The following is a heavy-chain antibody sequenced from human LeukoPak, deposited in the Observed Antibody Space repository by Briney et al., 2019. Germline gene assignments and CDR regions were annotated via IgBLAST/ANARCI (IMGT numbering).Heavy chain of an antibody. Sequence: GSLRLSCAAYGFSLSKYAMEWVRQAQGKGMEYVSAITSKGIKAYYANSVKGRFTIYRDNSKKTLYIQKGRLRTEDMAVYFCARALWGSSGWYVDYWGQGTLVTVSS. D-gene: IGHD6-19*01. CDR2: ITSKGIKA. CDR3: ARALWGSSGWYVDY. V-gene: IGHV3-64*01. CDR1: GFSLSKYA. J-gene: IGHJ4*02.